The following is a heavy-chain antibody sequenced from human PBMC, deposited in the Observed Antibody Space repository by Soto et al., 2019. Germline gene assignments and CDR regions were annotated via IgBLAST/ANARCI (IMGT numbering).Heavy chain of an antibody. CDR3: ARDDGTAMVDF. CDR1: GGSISSGGYY. CDR2: IYYSGGA. V-gene: IGHV4-31*03. D-gene: IGHD5-18*01. Sequence: SETLSLTCSVSGGSISSGGYYWSWIRQHPGKGLEWIGYIYYSGGAFYNPSLKSRVTIAVDTSKNQFSLKLNSVTAADTAVYYCARDDGTAMVDFWGQGILVTVSS. J-gene: IGHJ4*02.